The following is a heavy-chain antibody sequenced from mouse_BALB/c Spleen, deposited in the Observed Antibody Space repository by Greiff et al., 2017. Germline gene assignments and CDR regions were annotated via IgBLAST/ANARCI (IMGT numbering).Heavy chain of an antibody. D-gene: IGHD1-1*01. J-gene: IGHJ4*01. Sequence: EVQLVESGGGLVQPGGSRKLSCAASGFTFSDYGMAWVRQAPGKGPEWVAFISNLAYSIYYADTVTGRFTISRENAKNTLYLEMSSLRSEDTAMYYCARSTSPYAMDYWGQGTSVTVSS. CDR1: GFTFSDYG. CDR2: ISNLAYSI. CDR3: ARSTSPYAMDY. V-gene: IGHV5-15*02.